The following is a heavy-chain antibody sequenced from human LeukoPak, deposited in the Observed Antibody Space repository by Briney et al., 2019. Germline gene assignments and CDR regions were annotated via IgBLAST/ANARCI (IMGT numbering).Heavy chain of an antibody. CDR3: ASSFYYDSRDY. J-gene: IGHJ4*02. V-gene: IGHV4-34*01. Sequence: SETLSLTCVVYGGSFSGYFWSWIRQPPGKGLEWIGEITPSGSTNYNPSLESRVSISIDTSKKKLSLRLTSVTAADSAVYYCASSFYYDSRDYWGQGTLVTVSS. CDR2: ITPSGST. CDR1: GGSFSGYF. D-gene: IGHD3-22*01.